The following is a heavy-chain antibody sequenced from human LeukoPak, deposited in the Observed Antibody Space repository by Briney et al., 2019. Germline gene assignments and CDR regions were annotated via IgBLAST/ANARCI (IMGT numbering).Heavy chain of an antibody. D-gene: IGHD6-13*01. Sequence: GGSLRLSCAASGFTFSSYWMSWVRQAPGKGLEWVANIKQDGSEKYYVDSVKGRFTISRDNAKNSLYLQLNSLRVEDTAVYYCARDRDSSWYPYFESWGQGTLVTVSS. CDR1: GFTFSSYW. J-gene: IGHJ4*02. V-gene: IGHV3-7*01. CDR3: ARDRDSSWYPYFES. CDR2: IKQDGSEK.